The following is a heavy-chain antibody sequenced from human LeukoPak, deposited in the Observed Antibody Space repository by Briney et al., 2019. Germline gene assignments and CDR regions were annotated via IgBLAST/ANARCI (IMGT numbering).Heavy chain of an antibody. CDR3: ARQRGSYRSPLDY. CDR2: IYPGDSDT. CDR1: GYRFTSYW. Sequence: GESLQISCKGSGYRFTSYWIGWVRQMPGKGLEYMGIIYPGDSDTRYSPSFQGQVTISADKSISTAYLQWSSLKASDTATYYCARQRGSYRSPLDYWGQGTLVTVSS. V-gene: IGHV5-51*01. D-gene: IGHD1-26*01. J-gene: IGHJ4*02.